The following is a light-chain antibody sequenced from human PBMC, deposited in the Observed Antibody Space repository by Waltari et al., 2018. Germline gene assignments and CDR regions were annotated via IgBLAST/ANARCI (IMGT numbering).Light chain of an antibody. J-gene: IGKJ4*01. CDR3: QQYDGIVVT. Sequence: IVLTQSPGTLSLSXXXXXXXXLRAGRTVITMALSWYQQKPGQAPRVLIYSTYNRATGIPDRFSGSGSGTDFTLTINRLAPEDFAMYYCQQYDGIVVTFGGGTKVEI. CDR2: STY. CDR1: RTVITMA. V-gene: IGKV3-20*01.